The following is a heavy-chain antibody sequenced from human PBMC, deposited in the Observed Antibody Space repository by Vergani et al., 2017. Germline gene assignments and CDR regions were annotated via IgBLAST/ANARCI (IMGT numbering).Heavy chain of an antibody. CDR3: ATLRDYYGSGSNPRY. D-gene: IGHD3-10*01. CDR2: ISGSGGST. V-gene: IGHV3-23*01. J-gene: IGHJ4*02. Sequence: EVQLLESGGGLVQPGGSLRLSCAASGFSFSSYAMSWVRQAPGKGLEWVSAISGSGGSTYYADSVKGRFTISRDNSKNTLYLQMNSLRAEDTAVYYCATLRDYYGSGSNPRYWGQGTLVTVSS. CDR1: GFSFSSYA.